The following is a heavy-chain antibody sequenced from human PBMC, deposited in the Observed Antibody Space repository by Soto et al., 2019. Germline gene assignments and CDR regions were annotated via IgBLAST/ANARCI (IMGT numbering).Heavy chain of an antibody. J-gene: IGHJ4*02. CDR1: GDSFNTFA. CDR2: IIPNFDTP. Sequence: QVQLVQSGAEVKKPGSSVKLSCKASGDSFNTFAVTWVRQAPGQGLEWMGGIIPNFDTPNYVQKFQGRVTIIADKSTSTPYMELSSLRSEDTAVYYCARPYYDSSGYYLWYFDYWGQGTLVTVSS. D-gene: IGHD3-22*01. CDR3: ARPYYDSSGYYLWYFDY. V-gene: IGHV1-69*06.